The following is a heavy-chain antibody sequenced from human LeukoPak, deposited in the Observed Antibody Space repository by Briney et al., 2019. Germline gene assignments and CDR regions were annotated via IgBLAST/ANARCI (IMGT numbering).Heavy chain of an antibody. CDR2: INTNTGNP. V-gene: IGHV7-4-1*02. J-gene: IGHJ3*02. Sequence: ASVKVSCKASGYTFTSYAMNWVRQAPGQGLEWMGWINTNTGNPTYAQGFTGRFVFSLDTSVSTAYLQISSLKAEDTAVYYCARDYLQQWLVPAPDAFDIWGQGTMVTVSS. CDR1: GYTFTSYA. D-gene: IGHD6-19*01. CDR3: ARDYLQQWLVPAPDAFDI.